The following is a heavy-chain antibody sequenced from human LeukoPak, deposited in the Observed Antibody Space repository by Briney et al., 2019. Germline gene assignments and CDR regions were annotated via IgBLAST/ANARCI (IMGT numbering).Heavy chain of an antibody. Sequence: PGGSLRLSRAASGFSFSNYAMSWVRQAPGKGLEWVSLISGSGDSTHYADSVKGRFTISRDKSKNTLYLQMDSLRAEDTALYYCAKDYCSTTSCRFDYWGQGTLVTVSS. CDR2: ISGSGDST. CDR1: GFSFSNYA. D-gene: IGHD2-2*01. V-gene: IGHV3-23*01. CDR3: AKDYCSTTSCRFDY. J-gene: IGHJ4*02.